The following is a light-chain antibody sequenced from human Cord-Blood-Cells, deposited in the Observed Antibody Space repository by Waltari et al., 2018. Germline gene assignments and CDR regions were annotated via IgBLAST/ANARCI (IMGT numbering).Light chain of an antibody. V-gene: IGLV2-8*01. CDR2: EVS. Sequence: QSALTQPPSASGSPGQSVTISCTGTSSDVGGYNYVSWYQQHPGKAPKLMIYEVSKRPSGVPDRFSGYKSVNTASLTVSGRQAEDEADYYCSSYAGSNNYVVFGGGTKLTVL. J-gene: IGLJ2*01. CDR1: SSDVGGYNY. CDR3: SSYAGSNNYVV.